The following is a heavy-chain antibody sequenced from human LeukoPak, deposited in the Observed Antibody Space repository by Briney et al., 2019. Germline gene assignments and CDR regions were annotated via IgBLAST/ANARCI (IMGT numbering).Heavy chain of an antibody. Sequence: SETLSLTCAVYGGSFSGYCWSWIRQPPGKGLEWIGEINHSGGTNYNPSLKSRATISLDTSKNQFSLKLSSVTAADTAVYYCAKDLSKELLYRRGKYYFDYWGQGTLATVSS. D-gene: IGHD3-3*01. J-gene: IGHJ4*02. V-gene: IGHV4-34*01. CDR3: AKDLSKELLYRRGKYYFDY. CDR2: INHSGGT. CDR1: GGSFSGYC.